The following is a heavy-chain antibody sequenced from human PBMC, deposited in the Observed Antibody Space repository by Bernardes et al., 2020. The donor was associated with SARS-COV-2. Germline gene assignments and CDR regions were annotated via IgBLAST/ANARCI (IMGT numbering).Heavy chain of an antibody. Sequence: LRLSCAASGFTFSSYAMHWVRQAPGKGLEWVAVISYDGSNKYYADSVKGRFTISRDNSKNTLYLQMNSLRGEDTAVYYCAREGDAFDIWGQGTKVTVSS. CDR1: GFTFSSYA. CDR2: ISYDGSNK. CDR3: AREGDAFDI. V-gene: IGHV3-30*07. J-gene: IGHJ3*02.